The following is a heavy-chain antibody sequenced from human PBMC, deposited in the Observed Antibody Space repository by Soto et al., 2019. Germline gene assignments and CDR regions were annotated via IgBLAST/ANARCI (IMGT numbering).Heavy chain of an antibody. Sequence: AGGSLRLSCAASGFTFSSYAMIWVRQAPGKGLEWVSYISSSGSTIYYADSVKGRFTISRDNAKNSLYLQMNSLRAEDTAVYYCARLYLDYYYYYYGMDVWGQGTTVTVSS. J-gene: IGHJ6*02. CDR2: ISSSGSTI. CDR1: GFTFSSYA. CDR3: ARLYLDYYYYYYGMDV. V-gene: IGHV3-48*03. D-gene: IGHD3-9*01.